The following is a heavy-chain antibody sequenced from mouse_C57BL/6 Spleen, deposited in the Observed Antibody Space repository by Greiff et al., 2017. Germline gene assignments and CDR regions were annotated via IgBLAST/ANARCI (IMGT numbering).Heavy chain of an antibody. CDR3: AHTVVAPYAMDY. V-gene: IGHV1-81*01. D-gene: IGHD1-1*01. CDR1: GYTFTSYG. J-gene: IGHJ4*01. Sequence: QVQLKQSGAELARPGASVKLSCKASGYTFTSYGISWVKQRTGQGLEWIGEIYPRSGNTYYNEKFTGKATLTADKSSSTAYMELRSLTSEYSAVYFCAHTVVAPYAMDYWGQGTSVTVSS. CDR2: IYPRSGNT.